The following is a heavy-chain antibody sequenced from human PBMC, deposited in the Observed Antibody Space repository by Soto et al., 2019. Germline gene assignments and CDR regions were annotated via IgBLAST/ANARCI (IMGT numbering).Heavy chain of an antibody. CDR2: IQGDGGGT. CDR1: GFNFRHYA. D-gene: IGHD6-19*01. Sequence: EVQLLESGGGLVQPGGSLRLSCAASGFNFRHYAMSWVRQAPGKGLEWVSYIQGDGGGTYYADSVKGRFTVSRDDSKETRYLQLSSLRVDDTAVYYCAKDAVAPNGVWDWFEPWGQGARVAVSS. J-gene: IGHJ5*02. V-gene: IGHV3-23*01. CDR3: AKDAVAPNGVWDWFEP.